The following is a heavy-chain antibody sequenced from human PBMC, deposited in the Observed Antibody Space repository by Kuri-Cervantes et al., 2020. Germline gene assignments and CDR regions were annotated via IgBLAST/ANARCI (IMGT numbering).Heavy chain of an antibody. J-gene: IGHJ4*02. Sequence: GESLKISCAASGFTFDDYGMSWVRQAPGKGLEWVSGINWNGDSTSYADSVKGRFTISRDNSKNTLYLQMNSLRAEDTAVYYCAKDNVVPTAIFDYWGQGSLVTVSS. CDR2: INWNGDST. CDR3: AKDNVVPTAIFDY. V-gene: IGHV3-20*04. CDR1: GFTFDDYG. D-gene: IGHD2-2*01.